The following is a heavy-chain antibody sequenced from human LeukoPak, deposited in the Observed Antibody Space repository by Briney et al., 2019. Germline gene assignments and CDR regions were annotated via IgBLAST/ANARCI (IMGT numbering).Heavy chain of an antibody. V-gene: IGHV4-4*09. J-gene: IGHJ4*02. CDR2: IYTSRST. D-gene: IGHD1-26*01. Sequence: SETLSLTCTVSGGSISSYYWSWIRQPPGKGLEWIGYIYTSRSTNYNPSLKSRVTISVDTSKNQFSLKLSSVTAADTAVYYCASDDYSGSYFYYWGQGTLVTVSS. CDR3: ASDDYSGSYFYY. CDR1: GGSISSYY.